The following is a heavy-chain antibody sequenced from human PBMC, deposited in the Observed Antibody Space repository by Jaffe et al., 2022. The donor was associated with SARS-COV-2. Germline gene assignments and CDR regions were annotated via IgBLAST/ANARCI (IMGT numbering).Heavy chain of an antibody. CDR2: IWYDGSNK. Sequence: QVQLVESGGGVVQPGRSLRLSCAASGFTFSSYGMHWVRQAPGKGLEWVAVIWYDGSNKYYADSVKGRFTISRDNSKNTLYLQMNSLRAEDTAVYYCARAGGNVDTAMVSDYYYGMDVWGQGTTVTVSS. J-gene: IGHJ6*02. D-gene: IGHD5-18*01. CDR3: ARAGGNVDTAMVSDYYYGMDV. V-gene: IGHV3-33*01. CDR1: GFTFSSYG.